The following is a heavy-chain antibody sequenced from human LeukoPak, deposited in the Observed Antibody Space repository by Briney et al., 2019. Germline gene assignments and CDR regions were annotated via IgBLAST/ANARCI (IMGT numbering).Heavy chain of an antibody. V-gene: IGHV4-38-2*01. CDR2: IYHSGST. CDR3: ARLDCSSTSCYGGYNWFDP. Sequence: SETLSLTCAVSGYSISSDYYWGWIRQPPGKGLEWVGNIYHSGSTYYSPSLKSRVTISVDTSKNMFSLKLSSVTAADTAVYYCARLDCSSTSCYGGYNWFDPWGQGTLVTVSS. J-gene: IGHJ5*02. CDR1: GYSISSDYY. D-gene: IGHD2-2*01.